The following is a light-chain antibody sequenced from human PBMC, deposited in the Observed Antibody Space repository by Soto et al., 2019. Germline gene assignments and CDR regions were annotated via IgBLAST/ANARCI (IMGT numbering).Light chain of an antibody. CDR2: DAS. CDR1: QRTSSW. CDR3: QQYNSYSGT. Sequence: IKMTRSPSTLSASVGDRVTMTCRASQRTSSWLAWYQQKPGKAPKLLIYDASTLAGGVPSRFSGSGSGTEFSLTISSLQPDDFATYYCQQYNSYSGTFGQGTKVDI. J-gene: IGKJ1*01. V-gene: IGKV1-5*01.